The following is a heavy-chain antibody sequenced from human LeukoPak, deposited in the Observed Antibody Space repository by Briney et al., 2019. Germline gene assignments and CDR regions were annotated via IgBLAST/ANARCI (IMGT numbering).Heavy chain of an antibody. V-gene: IGHV1-24*01. Sequence: GASVTVSCKVSGYTLTELSMHWVRQAPGKGLEWMGGFDPEDGETIYAQKFQGRVTMTEDTSTDTAYMELSSLRSEDTAVYYCTAAGTGYYGMDVWGKGTTVTVSS. CDR2: FDPEDGET. D-gene: IGHD6-13*01. J-gene: IGHJ6*04. CDR3: TAAGTGYYGMDV. CDR1: GYTLTELS.